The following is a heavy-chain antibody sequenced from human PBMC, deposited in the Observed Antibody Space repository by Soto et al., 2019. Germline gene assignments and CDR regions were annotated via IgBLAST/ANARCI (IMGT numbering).Heavy chain of an antibody. Sequence: QVQLVQSGAEVKKPGSSVRVSCKASGGSFSYYAISWVRQAPGQGLEWMGGIIPFSAAANYAQKFQGRVTITVDESTRMVYMELSSLRPEDTAVYYCARSGEAYYDVLTGSYKGSWFDPWGQGTLVTVSS. D-gene: IGHD3-9*01. CDR2: IIPFSAAA. V-gene: IGHV1-69*01. J-gene: IGHJ5*02. CDR3: ARSGEAYYDVLTGSYKGSWFDP. CDR1: GGSFSYYA.